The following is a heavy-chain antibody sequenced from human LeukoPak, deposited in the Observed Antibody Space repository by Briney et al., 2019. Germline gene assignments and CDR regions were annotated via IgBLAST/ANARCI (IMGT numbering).Heavy chain of an antibody. Sequence: SETLSLTCTVSGGPISGYYWTWLRQPPGKGLEWIGYISYSGGTNYNPSLQSRVTISVDTSTNQFSLKLSSVTAADTAVYYCARESSGWYFDYWGQGTLVTVSS. CDR2: ISYSGGT. CDR1: GGPISGYY. J-gene: IGHJ4*02. D-gene: IGHD6-19*01. CDR3: ARESSGWYFDY. V-gene: IGHV4-59*01.